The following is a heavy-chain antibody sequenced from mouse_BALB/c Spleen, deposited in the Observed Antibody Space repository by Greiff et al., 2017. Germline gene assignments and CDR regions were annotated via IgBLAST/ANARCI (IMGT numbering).Heavy chain of an antibody. CDR1: GYTFTSYW. V-gene: IGHV1-69*02. D-gene: IGHD1-1*01. J-gene: IGHJ4*01. Sequence: QVQLQQPGAELVRPGASVKLSCKASGYTFTSYWINWVKQRPGQGLEWIGNIYPSASYTNYNQKFKDKATLTVDKSSSTAYMQLSSPTSEDSAVYYGTRMDGSSYEAMDYWGQGTSVTVSS. CDR2: IYPSASYT. CDR3: TRMDGSSYEAMDY.